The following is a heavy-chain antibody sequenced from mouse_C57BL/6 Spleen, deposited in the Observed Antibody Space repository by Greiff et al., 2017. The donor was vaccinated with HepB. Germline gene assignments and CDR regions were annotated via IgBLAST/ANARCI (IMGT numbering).Heavy chain of an antibody. CDR3: AREMYYYGSSYFDY. J-gene: IGHJ2*01. CDR2: IDPGSGST. V-gene: IGHV1-55*01. Sequence: QVQLQQPGAELVKPGASVKMSCKASGYTFTSYWITWVKQRPGQGLEWIGDIDPGSGSTNYNEKFKSKATLTVDTSSSTAYMQLSSLTSEDSAVYYCAREMYYYGSSYFDYWGQGTTLTVSS. CDR1: GYTFTSYW. D-gene: IGHD1-1*01.